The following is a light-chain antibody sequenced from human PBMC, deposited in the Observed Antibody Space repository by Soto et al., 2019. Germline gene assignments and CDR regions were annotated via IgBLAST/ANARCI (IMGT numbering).Light chain of an antibody. CDR1: QTISSW. J-gene: IGKJ1*01. CDR2: KAS. V-gene: IGKV1-5*03. CDR3: QHYNSYSEA. Sequence: DIQMTQSPSTLSGSEGDRFTITCRASQTISSWLAWYQQKTGKAPKLLIYKASTLKSGVPSRFSGSGSGTEFTLTISSLQPDDFETYYCQHYNSYSEAFGQGTKVDI.